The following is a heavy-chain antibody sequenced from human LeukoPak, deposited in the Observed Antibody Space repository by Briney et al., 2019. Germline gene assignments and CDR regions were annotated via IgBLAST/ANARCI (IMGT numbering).Heavy chain of an antibody. D-gene: IGHD5-24*01. Sequence: ASVKVSCKASGYNLIAYYIHWVRQAPGQGLEWMGWINPNSGGTNYAQKFQGRVTMTRDTSISTAYMELSRLRSDDTAVYYCARSRGYNIDYWGQGTLVTVSS. CDR3: ARSRGYNIDY. V-gene: IGHV1-2*02. CDR2: INPNSGGT. CDR1: GYNLIAYY. J-gene: IGHJ4*02.